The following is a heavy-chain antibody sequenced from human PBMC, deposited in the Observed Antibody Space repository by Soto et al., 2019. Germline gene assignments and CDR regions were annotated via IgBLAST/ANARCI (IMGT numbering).Heavy chain of an antibody. CDR2: ISSSSGHI. CDR1: GFTFTTYS. CDR3: ARSGPTGSFDS. Sequence: GGSLRLSCAASGFTFTTYSLNWVRQAPGKGLEWLTSISSSSGHIDYADSVKGRFTISRDNAKNSLFLQMNSLEAEDTAIYYCARSGPTGSFDSWGQGTLVTVSS. J-gene: IGHJ4*02. D-gene: IGHD2-15*01. V-gene: IGHV3-21*01.